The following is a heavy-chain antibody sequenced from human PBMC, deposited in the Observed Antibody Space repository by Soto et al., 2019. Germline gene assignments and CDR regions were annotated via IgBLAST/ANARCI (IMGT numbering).Heavy chain of an antibody. Sequence: GGSLRLSCAASGFTFSSYSMNWVRQAPGKGLEWVSYISSSSSTIYYADSVKGRFTISRDNAKNSLYLQMNSLRDEDRAVYYCARDSPGYYDSSGRRGVHYWGQGTLVTVSS. CDR3: ARDSPGYYDSSGRRGVHY. J-gene: IGHJ4*02. V-gene: IGHV3-48*02. CDR2: ISSSSSTI. D-gene: IGHD3-22*01. CDR1: GFTFSSYS.